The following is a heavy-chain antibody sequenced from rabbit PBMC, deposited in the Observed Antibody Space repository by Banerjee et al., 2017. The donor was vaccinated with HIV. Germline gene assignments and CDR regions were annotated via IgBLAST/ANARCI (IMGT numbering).Heavy chain of an antibody. CDR1: GFSFSSSYD. J-gene: IGHJ4*01. D-gene: IGHD1-1*01. CDR3: ARHDISTSYYFNL. Sequence: QEQLEESGGDLVKPGASLTLTCTASGFSFSSSYDMCWVRQAPGKGLEWIACIYTGDSGRTYYASWAKGRFTISKTSSTTVTLQMTSLTAADTATYFCARHDISTSYYFNLWGPGTLVTVS. CDR2: IYTGDSGRT. V-gene: IGHV1S45*01.